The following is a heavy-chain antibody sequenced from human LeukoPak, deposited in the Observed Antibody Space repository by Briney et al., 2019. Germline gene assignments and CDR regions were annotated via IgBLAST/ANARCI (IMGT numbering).Heavy chain of an antibody. Sequence: QAGGSLRLSCAASEFSFSTYWMSWVRQAPGKGLEWVANIKEDGTEKYYVGSVKGRFTISRDNAKKSLYLQMNSLRDDDTAVYFCARSPAGDAWPPAYYMDVWGKGTTVTASS. CDR2: IKEDGTEK. V-gene: IGHV3-7*01. J-gene: IGHJ6*03. CDR3: ARSPAGDAWPPAYYMDV. CDR1: EFSFSTYW. D-gene: IGHD3-10*01.